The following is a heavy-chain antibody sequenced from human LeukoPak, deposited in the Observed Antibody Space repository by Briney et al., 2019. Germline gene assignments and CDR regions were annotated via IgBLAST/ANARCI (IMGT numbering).Heavy chain of an antibody. V-gene: IGHV4-59*01. CDR2: IYHSGTT. J-gene: IGHJ4*02. CDR1: GGSMSDYK. Sequence: PSETLSLTCTVTGGSMSDYKWSWIRQSPGKGLEWIGYIYHSGTTNYNPSLKSRVAISIDTSKNQFSLNLSSVTPADTAVCYCARFWSAFDYWGQGALATVSS. CDR3: ARFWSAFDY. D-gene: IGHD3-3*01.